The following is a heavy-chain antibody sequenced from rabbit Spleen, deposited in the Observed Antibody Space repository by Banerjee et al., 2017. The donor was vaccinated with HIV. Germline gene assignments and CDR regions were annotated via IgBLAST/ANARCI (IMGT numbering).Heavy chain of an antibody. Sequence: QSLEESGGDLVKPGASLTLTCTASGFSFSSRYYMCWVRQAPGKGLEWIACIYTGSSGRTYYATWAKGRFTISKTSSTTVTLQMTSLTAADTATYFCARDTGSSFSSYGMDLWGPGTLVTVS. J-gene: IGHJ6*01. CDR2: IYTGSSGRT. D-gene: IGHD8-1*01. V-gene: IGHV1S40*01. CDR1: GFSFSSRYY. CDR3: ARDTGSSFSSYGMDL.